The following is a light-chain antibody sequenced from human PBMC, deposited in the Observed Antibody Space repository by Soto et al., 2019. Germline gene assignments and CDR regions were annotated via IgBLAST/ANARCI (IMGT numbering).Light chain of an antibody. CDR3: QQYNSFPPT. V-gene: IGKV1D-16*01. J-gene: IGKJ4*01. Sequence: DIQLTQSPSSLSASVGDRVTITCRASRDVNIWLAWYQHQPGKAPRSLINATSSLHSGVPSRFSGRGSGTYFTLTITSLQPEDSATYYCQQYNSFPPTFGGGTKVEIK. CDR1: RDVNIW. CDR2: ATS.